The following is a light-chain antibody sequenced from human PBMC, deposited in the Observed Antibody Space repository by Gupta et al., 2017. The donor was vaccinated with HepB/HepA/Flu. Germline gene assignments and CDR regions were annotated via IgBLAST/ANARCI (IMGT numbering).Light chain of an antibody. J-gene: IGKJ1*01. Sequence: DIQMTQSPSTLSASVGDRVTITCRASQNTGYWLAWFQQKPGKAPNLLISKTSTLESGVPSRFSGSGSGTEFTLTISSLHPDDFATYYCQHENNSPWTFGQGTKVEIK. CDR3: QHENNSPWT. CDR2: KTS. V-gene: IGKV1-5*03. CDR1: QNTGYW.